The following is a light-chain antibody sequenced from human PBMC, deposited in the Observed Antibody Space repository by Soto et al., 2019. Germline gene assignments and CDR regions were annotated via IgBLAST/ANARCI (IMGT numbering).Light chain of an antibody. V-gene: IGLV2-14*03. CDR1: SSDVGGYNY. Sequence: QSALTQPASVSGSPGQSITISCTGTSSDVGGYNYVSWYQHHPGKAPKLLIYDVNSRPSGVSDRFSGSKSGNTASLTIPGLQAEDEADYYCSSYTSSSTEVFGTGTKVTVL. J-gene: IGLJ1*01. CDR3: SSYTSSSTEV. CDR2: DVN.